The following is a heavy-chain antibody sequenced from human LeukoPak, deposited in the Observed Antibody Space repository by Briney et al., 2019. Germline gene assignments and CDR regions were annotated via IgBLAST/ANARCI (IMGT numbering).Heavy chain of an antibody. Sequence: SETLSLTCTVSGGSISSYYWSWIRQPPGKGLEWIGYIYTSGSTNYNPSLKSRVTISVDTSKNQFSLKLSSVTTADTAVYYCAAVGPFNWFDPWGQGTLVTVSS. CDR3: AAVGPFNWFDP. CDR1: GGSISSYY. V-gene: IGHV4-4*08. J-gene: IGHJ5*02. CDR2: IYTSGST.